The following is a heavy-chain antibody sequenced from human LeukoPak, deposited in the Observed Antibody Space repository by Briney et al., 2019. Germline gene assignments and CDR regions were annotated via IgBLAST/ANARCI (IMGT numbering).Heavy chain of an antibody. Sequence: GASVKVSCKASGYTFTYRYLHWVRQAPGQALEWMGWITPFNGNTNYAQIFKDRVTFTGDRPMSTAYMELSSLRSEDTAMYYCANGDYMKLDYWGQGTLVTVSS. J-gene: IGHJ4*02. D-gene: IGHD4-17*01. V-gene: IGHV1-45*02. CDR2: ITPFNGNT. CDR1: GYTFTYRY. CDR3: ANGDYMKLDY.